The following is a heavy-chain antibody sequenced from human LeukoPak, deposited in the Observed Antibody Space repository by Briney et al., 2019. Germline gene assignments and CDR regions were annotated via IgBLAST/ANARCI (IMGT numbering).Heavy chain of an antibody. V-gene: IGHV3-9*01. J-gene: IGHJ4*02. D-gene: IGHD2-2*01. CDR3: AKDRGYCSSTSCYAPGLDY. Sequence: PRGSLRLSCAASGFTFDDYAMHWVRQAPGKGLEWVSGISWNSGSIGYADSVKGRFTISRDNSKNTLYLQMNSLRAEDTAVYYCAKDRGYCSSTSCYAPGLDYWGQGTLVTVSS. CDR2: ISWNSGSI. CDR1: GFTFDDYA.